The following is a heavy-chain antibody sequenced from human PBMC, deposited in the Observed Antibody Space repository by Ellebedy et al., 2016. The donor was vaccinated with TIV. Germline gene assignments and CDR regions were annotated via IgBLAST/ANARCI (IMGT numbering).Heavy chain of an antibody. Sequence: PGGSLRLSCEASGFIFSSYTMNWVRQAPGKGLEWVSTISCSGGSTYHADSVKGRFTISRDNSKNTLYLQMDSLRAEDTAVYYCARHITSTWLFDHWGQGTLVTVSS. CDR3: ARHITSTWLFDH. CDR1: GFIFSSYT. J-gene: IGHJ4*02. V-gene: IGHV3-23*01. CDR2: ISCSGGST. D-gene: IGHD5-24*01.